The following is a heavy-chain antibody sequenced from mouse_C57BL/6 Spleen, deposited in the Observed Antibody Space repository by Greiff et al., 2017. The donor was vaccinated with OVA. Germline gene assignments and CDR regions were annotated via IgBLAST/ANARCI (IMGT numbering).Heavy chain of an antibody. V-gene: IGHV3-6*01. CDR2: ISYDGSN. J-gene: IGHJ4*01. CDR3: ARGGTTVVAPYYAMDY. CDR1: GYSITSGYY. D-gene: IGHD1-1*01. Sequence: EVQLQQSGPGLVKPSQSLSLTCSVTGYSITSGYYWNWIRQFPGNKLEWMGYISYDGSNNYNPSLKNRISITRDTSKNQFFLKLKSVTTEDTATYYCARGGTTVVAPYYAMDYWGQGTSVTVSS.